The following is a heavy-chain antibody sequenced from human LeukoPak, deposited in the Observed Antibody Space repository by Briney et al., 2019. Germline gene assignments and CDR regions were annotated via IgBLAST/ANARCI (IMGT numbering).Heavy chain of an antibody. V-gene: IGHV3-23*01. CDR2: ISDSGGST. J-gene: IGHJ4*02. Sequence: GGSLRLSCAASGFTFSSYAMSWVRQAPGKGLEWVSAISDSGGSTYYADSVKGRFTISRDNSKNTLYLQINSMRAEGTAVYYCARGPNWMYYFDYWGQGTLVTVSS. CDR1: GFTFSSYA. D-gene: IGHD1-1*01. CDR3: ARGPNWMYYFDY.